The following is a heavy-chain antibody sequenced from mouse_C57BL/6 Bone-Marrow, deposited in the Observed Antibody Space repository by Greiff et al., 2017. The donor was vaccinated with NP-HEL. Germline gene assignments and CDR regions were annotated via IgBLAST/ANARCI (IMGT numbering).Heavy chain of an antibody. CDR2: IYPRSGNT. Sequence: VQLVESGAELARPGASVKLSCKASGYTFTSYGISWVKQRTGQGLEWIGEIYPRSGNTYYNEKFKGKATLTADKSSSTAYMELRSLTSEDSAVYFCARIYYGSSPFDYWGQGTTLTVSS. J-gene: IGHJ2*01. CDR3: ARIYYGSSPFDY. V-gene: IGHV1-81*01. D-gene: IGHD1-1*01. CDR1: GYTFTSYG.